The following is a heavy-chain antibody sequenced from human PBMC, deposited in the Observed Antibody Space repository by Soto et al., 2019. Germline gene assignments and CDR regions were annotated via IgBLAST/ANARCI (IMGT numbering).Heavy chain of an antibody. V-gene: IGHV1-69*04. Sequence: SSVRVSSKASGGTFSSYTIRWVRQAPGQGLEWMGRIIPILGIANYAQKFQGRVTITADKSTSTAYMELSSLRSEDTAVYYCARDPGSDGSGVSDYWGQGTWSPSPQ. D-gene: IGHD3-10*01. CDR2: IIPILGIA. CDR3: ARDPGSDGSGVSDY. CDR1: GGTFSSYT. J-gene: IGHJ4*02.